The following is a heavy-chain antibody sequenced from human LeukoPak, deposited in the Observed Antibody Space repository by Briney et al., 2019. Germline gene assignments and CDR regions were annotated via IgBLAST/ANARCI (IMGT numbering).Heavy chain of an antibody. J-gene: IGHJ4*02. D-gene: IGHD1-1*01. V-gene: IGHV3-30*02. CDR2: SWYDGGKE. CDR3: AKDNNWACDY. Sequence: PGGSLSLSCAASGFTFSNYNMHWLRPAPGKGLEWVAFSWYDGGKENYAASVKGRFTISRDTSKNTVYLQMNSLRVEDTAVYAWAKDNNWACDYWGQGTPVTVSS. CDR1: GFTFSNYN.